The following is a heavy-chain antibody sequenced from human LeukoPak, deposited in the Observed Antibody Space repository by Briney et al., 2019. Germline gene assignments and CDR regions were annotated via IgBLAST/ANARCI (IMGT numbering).Heavy chain of an antibody. J-gene: IGHJ5*02. CDR2: IYTSGST. D-gene: IGHD4-17*01. CDR3: AAGTVTMYRWFDP. Sequence: SETLSLTCTVSGGSISSGGYYWSWIRQPPGKGLEWIGYIYTSGSTNYNPSLKSRVTISVDTSKNQFSLKLSSVTAADTAVYYCAAGTVTMYRWFDPWGQGTLVTVSS. V-gene: IGHV4-61*08. CDR1: GGSISSGGYY.